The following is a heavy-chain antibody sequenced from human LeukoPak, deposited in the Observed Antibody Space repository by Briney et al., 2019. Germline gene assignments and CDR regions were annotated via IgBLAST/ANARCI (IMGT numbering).Heavy chain of an antibody. V-gene: IGHV3-48*03. J-gene: IGHJ3*01. D-gene: IGHD3-9*01. Sequence: GGSLRLSWAASGXTFSSYEVNWVRQAPGKGLEWVSHISSNGSIIYYADSVKGRFTISRDNPKNSLYLQMNSLRAEDTAVYYCARMNYDILTGYYLRAFDVWGQGTMVTVSS. CDR1: GXTFSSYE. CDR3: ARMNYDILTGYYLRAFDV. CDR2: ISSNGSII.